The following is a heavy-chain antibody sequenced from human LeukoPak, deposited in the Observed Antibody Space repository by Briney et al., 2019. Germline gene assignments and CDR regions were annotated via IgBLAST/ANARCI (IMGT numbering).Heavy chain of an antibody. D-gene: IGHD1-1*01. CDR3: ARVAKERVGFVYYFDY. Sequence: PGGSLRLSCAASGFTFSDYDMHWVRQATGKGLEWVSAIGTAGDTYYTGSVKGRFTISRENAKNSLYLQMNSLRAGDTAVYYCARVAKERVGFVYYFDYWGQGTLVTVSS. CDR1: GFTFSDYD. CDR2: IGTAGDT. V-gene: IGHV3-13*01. J-gene: IGHJ4*02.